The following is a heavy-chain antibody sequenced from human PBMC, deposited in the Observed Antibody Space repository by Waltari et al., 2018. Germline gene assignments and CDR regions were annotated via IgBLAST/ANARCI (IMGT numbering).Heavy chain of an antibody. J-gene: IGHJ2*01. D-gene: IGHD6-19*01. CDR1: GFTVSSNY. V-gene: IGHV3-53*01. CDR2: IYSGGST. CDR3: ARERYSSGWYPRYFDL. Sequence: EVQLVESGGGLIQPGGSLRLSCAASGFTVSSNYLSWVSPAQGKGLEWVSVIYSGGSTYYADSVKGRFTISRDNSKNTLYLQMNSLRAEDTAVYYCARERYSSGWYPRYFDLWGRGTLVTVSS.